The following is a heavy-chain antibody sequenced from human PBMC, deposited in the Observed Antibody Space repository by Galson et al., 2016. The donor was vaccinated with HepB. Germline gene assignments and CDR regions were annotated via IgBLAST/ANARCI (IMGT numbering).Heavy chain of an antibody. Sequence: SLRLSCAASGLTFSDYYMTWIRQAPGKGLEWVSYISSTSSYIRYADSVKGRFTISRDNSKSTLYLQMNSLRAEDTAVYYCARDSAGSGWYGGNAFDIWGQGTMVTVSS. CDR1: GLTFSDYY. J-gene: IGHJ3*02. CDR3: ARDSAGSGWYGGNAFDI. D-gene: IGHD6-19*01. CDR2: ISSTSSYI. V-gene: IGHV3-11*06.